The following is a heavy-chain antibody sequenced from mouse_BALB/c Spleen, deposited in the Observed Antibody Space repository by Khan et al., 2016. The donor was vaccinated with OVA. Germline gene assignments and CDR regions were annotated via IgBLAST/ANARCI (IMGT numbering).Heavy chain of an antibody. D-gene: IGHD2-1*01. Sequence: QVQLQQSGAELAKPGASVKMSCKASGYTFTTYWMHWVKKRPGQGLEWMGYIDPSTGYIEYNQKFKDKATFPTVKSSTPVFMQLSSMKAEDSEVYSWARRGLYGIFVYWGQGTLVTVSA. CDR1: GYTFTTYW. J-gene: IGHJ3*01. V-gene: IGHV1-7*01. CDR2: IDPSTGYI. CDR3: ARRGLYGIFVY.